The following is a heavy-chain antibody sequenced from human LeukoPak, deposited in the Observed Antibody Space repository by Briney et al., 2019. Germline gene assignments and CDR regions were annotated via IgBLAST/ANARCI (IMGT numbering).Heavy chain of an antibody. CDR2: IYTSGST. Sequence: SETLSLTCTVSGGSISSHYWSWIRQPAGKGLEWIGRIYTSGSTNYNPSLKSRVTISVDKSKNQSSLKLSSVTAADTAVYYCARGAPGHYDFWSGYSYFDYWGQGTLVTVSS. J-gene: IGHJ4*02. CDR1: GGSISSHY. D-gene: IGHD3-3*01. V-gene: IGHV4-4*07. CDR3: ARGAPGHYDFWSGYSYFDY.